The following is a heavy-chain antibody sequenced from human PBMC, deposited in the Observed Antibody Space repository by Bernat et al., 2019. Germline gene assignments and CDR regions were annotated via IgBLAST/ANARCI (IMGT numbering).Heavy chain of an antibody. CDR3: ARHPASVSDARWPDI. CDR2: IYPGDSDT. V-gene: IGHV5-51*01. D-gene: IGHD5-24*01. J-gene: IGHJ4*02. CDR1: GYTFTTYW. Sequence: EVQLVQSGAELKKPGESLKISCKGSGYTFTTYWIAWVRQMPGKGLEWMGIIYPGDSDTRYSPSFQGQVIISADRSISTAYLQWSSLKASDTAMYYCARHPASVSDARWPDIWGQGTLVTVSS.